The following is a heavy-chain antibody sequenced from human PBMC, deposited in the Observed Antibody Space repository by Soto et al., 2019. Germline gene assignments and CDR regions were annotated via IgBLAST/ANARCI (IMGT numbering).Heavy chain of an antibody. J-gene: IGHJ4*02. CDR3: ARTYCVTTTCYPYFDY. Sequence: SGPTLVNPTETLTLTCSFSGFSLSTRGIRVSWIRQPPGKALEWLARIDWDDDKFYTPSLMTRLTISKDTSQNQVVLTVTNMDPLDTGPYYCARTYCVTTTCYPYFDYWGQGALVTVSS. CDR2: IDWDDDK. CDR1: GFSLSTRGIR. V-gene: IGHV2-70*04. D-gene: IGHD2-21*01.